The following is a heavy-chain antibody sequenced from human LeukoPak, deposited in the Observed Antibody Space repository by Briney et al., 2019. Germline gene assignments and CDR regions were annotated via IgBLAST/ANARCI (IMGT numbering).Heavy chain of an antibody. CDR2: ISRSSNYI. J-gene: IGHJ3*02. Sequence: TGGSLRLSCAASGSTFSSYSMNWVRQAPGKGLEWVSSISRSSNYIYYADSVKGRFTISRDNAKNSLYLQMNSLRAEDTALYYCAKDKILGFGERKGDAFDIWGQGTMVTVSS. D-gene: IGHD3-10*01. CDR3: AKDKILGFGERKGDAFDI. V-gene: IGHV3-21*04. CDR1: GSTFSSYS.